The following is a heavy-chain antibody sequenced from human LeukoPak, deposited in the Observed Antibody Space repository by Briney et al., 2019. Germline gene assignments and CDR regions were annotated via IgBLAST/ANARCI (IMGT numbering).Heavy chain of an antibody. V-gene: IGHV3-23*01. CDR2: ISGGGDTT. Sequence: GGSLRLSCAASGFTFSSYGMSWVRQAPGKGLEWVSAISGGGDTTYYADSVKGRFTISRDDSKNTLYLQMTSLRAEDTAIYYCAKDQADCSRSSCYERGFDFWGQGTLVTVSS. CDR3: AKDQADCSRSSCYERGFDF. D-gene: IGHD2-2*01. J-gene: IGHJ4*02. CDR1: GFTFSSYG.